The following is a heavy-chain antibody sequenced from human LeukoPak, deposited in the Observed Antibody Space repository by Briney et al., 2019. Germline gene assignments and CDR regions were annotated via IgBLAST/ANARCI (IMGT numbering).Heavy chain of an antibody. CDR1: GFTFSDYY. J-gene: IGHJ4*02. V-gene: IGHV3-11*01. CDR2: ISSSGSTI. CDR3: ARKATYYYDSSGYSD. D-gene: IGHD3-22*01. Sequence: GGSLRLSCAASGFTFSDYYMSWIRQAPGKGLEWVSYISSSGSTIYYADSVKGRFTISRGNAKNSLYLQMNSLRAEDTAVYYCARKATYYYDSSGYSDWGQGTLVTVSS.